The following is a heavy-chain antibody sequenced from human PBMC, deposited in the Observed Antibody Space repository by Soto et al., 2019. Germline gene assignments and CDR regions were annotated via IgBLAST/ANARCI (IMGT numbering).Heavy chain of an antibody. CDR3: ARDIYDYIWGSYRYTGIGYFQH. D-gene: IGHD3-16*02. CDR1: GFTFSSYG. V-gene: IGHV3-74*01. Sequence: PGGSLRLSCAASGFTFSSYGMHWVRQAPGKGLEWVAGINSDGSSTSYADSVKGRFTISRDNAKNTLYLQMNSLRAEDTAVYYCARDIYDYIWGSYRYTGIGYFQHWGQGTLVTVSS. CDR2: INSDGSST. J-gene: IGHJ1*01.